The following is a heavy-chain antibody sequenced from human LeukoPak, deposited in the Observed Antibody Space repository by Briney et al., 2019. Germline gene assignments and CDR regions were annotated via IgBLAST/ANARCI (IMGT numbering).Heavy chain of an antibody. D-gene: IGHD2/OR15-2a*01. V-gene: IGHV3-23*01. J-gene: IGHJ5*02. CDR3: AKEIVFLFGDP. CDR2: IVSDGYKG. CDR1: GFTFSSYA. Sequence: GGSLRLSCAASGFTFSSYAMSWVRQAPGKGLEWVATIVSDGYKGYYADSVKGRFAISRDNSQNTVHLQMNSLRAEDTATYYCAKEIVFLFGDPWGQGALVTVSS.